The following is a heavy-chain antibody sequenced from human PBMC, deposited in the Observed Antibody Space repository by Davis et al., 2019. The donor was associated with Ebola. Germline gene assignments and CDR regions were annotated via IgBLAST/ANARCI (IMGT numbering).Heavy chain of an antibody. D-gene: IGHD1-26*01. CDR1: GGSFSGYY. Sequence: PSETLSLTCAVYGGSFSGYYWSWIRQPPGKGLEWIGEINHSGSTNYNPSLKSRVTISVDTSKNQFSLKLSSVTAADTAVYYCARGGGSYYGAVDYWGQGTLVTVSS. CDR3: ARGGGSYYGAVDY. V-gene: IGHV4-34*01. J-gene: IGHJ4*02. CDR2: INHSGST.